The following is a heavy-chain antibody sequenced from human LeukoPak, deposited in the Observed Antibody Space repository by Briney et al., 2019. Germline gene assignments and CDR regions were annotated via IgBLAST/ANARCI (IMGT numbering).Heavy chain of an antibody. D-gene: IGHD1-26*01. V-gene: IGHV3-23*01. CDR1: GFTISSYV. CDR3: TRRVGGTPDY. CDR2: IGTHSTST. Sequence: QPSGSLSLSCAASGFTISSYVMTWVRKAQGAGLEWVSAIGTHSTSTDYPDSVKGRFTISRDDSKNKVFLKMTSLRVEDTALYYCTRRVGGTPDYWGLGTLVTVSS. J-gene: IGHJ4*02.